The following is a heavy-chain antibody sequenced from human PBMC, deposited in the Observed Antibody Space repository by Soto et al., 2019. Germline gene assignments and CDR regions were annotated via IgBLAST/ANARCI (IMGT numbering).Heavy chain of an antibody. CDR2: ISSSSSYT. V-gene: IGHV3-11*06. Sequence: GSLRLSCAASGFTFSDYYMSWIRQAPGKGLEWVSYISSSSSYTNYADSVKGRFTISRDNAKNSLYLQMNSLRAEDTAVYYCAREYAVTTHYYYGMDVWGQGTTVTVSS. CDR3: AREYAVTTHYYYGMDV. D-gene: IGHD4-17*01. J-gene: IGHJ6*02. CDR1: GFTFSDYY.